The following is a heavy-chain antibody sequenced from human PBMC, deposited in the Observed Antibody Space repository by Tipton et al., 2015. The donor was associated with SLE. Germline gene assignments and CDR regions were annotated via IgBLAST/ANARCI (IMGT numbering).Heavy chain of an antibody. Sequence: TLSLTCTVSGGSISSHYWSWIRQPPGKGLEWIGRISYSENTYYNPSLRSRVTLLLDMSKNQFSLKVSSVTAADTAVYYCARGSDGEYVRYFDVWGPGTLVTVSS. CDR2: ISYSENT. J-gene: IGHJ2*01. CDR1: GGSISSHY. V-gene: IGHV4-59*11. CDR3: ARGSDGEYVRYFDV. D-gene: IGHD4-17*01.